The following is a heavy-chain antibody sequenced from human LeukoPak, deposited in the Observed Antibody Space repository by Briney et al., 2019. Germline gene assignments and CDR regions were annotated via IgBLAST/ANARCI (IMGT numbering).Heavy chain of an antibody. CDR2: INPNSGGT. Sequence: SVKVSCKASGYTFTGYYMHWVRQAPGQGLEWMGWINPNSGGTNYAQKFQARVTMTRDTSISTAYMELSRLRSDDTAVYYCAREEHIVVVTGVWFDPWGQGTLVTVSS. D-gene: IGHD2-21*02. V-gene: IGHV1-2*02. J-gene: IGHJ5*02. CDR1: GYTFTGYY. CDR3: AREEHIVVVTGVWFDP.